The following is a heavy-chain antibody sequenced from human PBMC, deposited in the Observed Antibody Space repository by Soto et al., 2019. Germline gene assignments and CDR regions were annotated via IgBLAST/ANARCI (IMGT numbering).Heavy chain of an antibody. V-gene: IGHV3-13*01. CDR1: GLTFSGYD. D-gene: IGHD3-9*01. CDR3: AREYVDWGYWYFDL. J-gene: IGHJ2*01. Sequence: DVQLVESGGGLVQPGGSLRLSCEASGLTFSGYDMHWVRQAAGERREWVSAIATSGNTYYAGSVKGRFTISRENAKNSLYLQINNVRAGDTAVYFCAREYVDWGYWYFDLWGRGTLVTVSS. CDR2: IATSGNT.